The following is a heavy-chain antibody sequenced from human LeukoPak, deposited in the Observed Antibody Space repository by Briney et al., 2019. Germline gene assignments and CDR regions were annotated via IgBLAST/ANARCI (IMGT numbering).Heavy chain of an antibody. D-gene: IGHD2-2*01. V-gene: IGHV3-15*01. CDR2: IKSKTDGGTT. Sequence: PGGSLRLSCAASGFTFSNAWMSWVRQAPGKGLEWVGRIKSKTDGGTTDYAAPVKGRFTISRDGSKDTLYLQMNSLRTEDTAVYHCITLIWSSRTSWYADYWGQGTLVTV. J-gene: IGHJ4*02. CDR3: ITLIWSSRTSWYADY. CDR1: GFTFSNAW.